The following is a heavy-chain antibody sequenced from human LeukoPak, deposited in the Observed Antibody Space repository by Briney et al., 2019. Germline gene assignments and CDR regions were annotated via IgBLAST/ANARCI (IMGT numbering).Heavy chain of an antibody. D-gene: IGHD3-16*02. V-gene: IGHV3-23*01. CDR3: XXXXHDXVWGSYRLGFDY. CDR2: ISGSGGST. CDR1: GFTFSSYA. J-gene: IGHJ4*02. Sequence: GGSLRLSCAASGFTFSSYAMSWVRQAPGKGLEWVSAISGSGGSTYYADSVKGRFTISRDNSKNTLYLQMNSLRAEDTAVYYXXXXXHDXVWGSYRLGFDYWGQGTLVTVSS.